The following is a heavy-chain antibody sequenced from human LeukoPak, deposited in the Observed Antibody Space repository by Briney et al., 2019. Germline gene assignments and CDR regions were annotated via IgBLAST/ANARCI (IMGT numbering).Heavy chain of an antibody. CDR2: INHSGST. CDR1: GGSFSGYY. V-gene: IGHV4-34*01. J-gene: IGHJ6*03. D-gene: IGHD3-16*01. CDR3: ARGRPIKQQLPGGMDV. Sequence: PSQTLSLTCAVYGGSFSGYYWSWIRQPPGKGLEWIGEINHSGSTSYNPSLKRRVTISVDTSKNQFSLKLSSVTAADTAVYYCARGRPIKQQLPGGMDVWGKGTTDTVSS.